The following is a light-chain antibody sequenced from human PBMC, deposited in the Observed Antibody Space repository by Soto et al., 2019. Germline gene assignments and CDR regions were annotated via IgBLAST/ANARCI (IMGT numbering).Light chain of an antibody. V-gene: IGKV4-1*01. J-gene: IGKJ4*01. CDR3: QQYYNTPLT. CDR1: QSVLYSSNNKNY. CDR2: WAS. Sequence: DIVMTQSPDSLAVSLGERATINCKSSQSVLYSSNNKNYLTWYQQKPGQPPKLLIYWASTRESGVPERFSGSGSGTDFPLTISNLQAEDVAVYYCQQYYNTPLTFGGGTKVEIK.